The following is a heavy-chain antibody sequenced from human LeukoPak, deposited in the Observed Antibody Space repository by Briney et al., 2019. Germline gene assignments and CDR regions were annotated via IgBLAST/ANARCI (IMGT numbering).Heavy chain of an antibody. J-gene: IGHJ6*02. CDR1: GLAFSAYK. CDR3: ARSLDYYYGMDV. V-gene: IGHV3-30-3*01. CDR2: ISYDGSNK. Sequence: PGGSMRLSCAASGLAFSAYKMHWVRQAPGKGLEWVAVISYDGSNKYYADSVKGRFTISRDNSKNTLYLQMNSLRAEDTAVYYCARSLDYYYGMDVWGQGTTVTVSS.